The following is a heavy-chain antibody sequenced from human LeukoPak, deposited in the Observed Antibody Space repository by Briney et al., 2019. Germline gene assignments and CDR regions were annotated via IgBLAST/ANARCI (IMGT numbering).Heavy chain of an antibody. D-gene: IGHD3-22*01. J-gene: IGHJ5*02. CDR2: IYPRDSDT. Sequence: GESLKISCKGSGYIFTSYWIGWVRQMPGKGLEWMGIIYPRDSDTRYSPSFQGQVTISADKSISTAYLQWSSLKASDTAMYYCARLLDDSSGYYYWFHWFDPWGQGTLVTVPS. CDR3: ARLLDDSSGYYYWFHWFDP. V-gene: IGHV5-51*01. CDR1: GYIFTSYW.